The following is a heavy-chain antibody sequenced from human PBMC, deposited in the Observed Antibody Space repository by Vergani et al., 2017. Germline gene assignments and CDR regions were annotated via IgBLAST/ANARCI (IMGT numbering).Heavy chain of an antibody. CDR1: GFTFSSYA. CDR2: ISGSGGST. Sequence: EVQLLESGGGLVQPGGSLRLSCAASGFTFSSYALSWVRPAPGKGLEWVSAISGSGGSTYYADSVKGRFTISRDNSKNTLYLQMNSLRAEDTAVYYCAKREYYDILTGRDGMDVWGQGTTVTVSS. D-gene: IGHD3-9*01. V-gene: IGHV3-23*01. CDR3: AKREYYDILTGRDGMDV. J-gene: IGHJ6*02.